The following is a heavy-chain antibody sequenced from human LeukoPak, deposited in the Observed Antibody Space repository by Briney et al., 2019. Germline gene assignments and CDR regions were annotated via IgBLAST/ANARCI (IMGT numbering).Heavy chain of an antibody. Sequence: ASVKVSFKASGYTFTGYYMHWVRQAPGQGLEWMGWINPNSGGTNYAQKFQGRVTMTGDTSISTAYMELSRLRSDDTAVYYCARARYSSSWYPDYYYYGMDVWGQGTTVTVSS. CDR3: ARARYSSSWYPDYYYYGMDV. D-gene: IGHD6-13*01. CDR2: INPNSGGT. V-gene: IGHV1-2*02. CDR1: GYTFTGYY. J-gene: IGHJ6*02.